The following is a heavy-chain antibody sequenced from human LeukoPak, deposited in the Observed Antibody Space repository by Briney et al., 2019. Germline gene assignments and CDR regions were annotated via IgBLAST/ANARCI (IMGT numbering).Heavy chain of an antibody. CDR2: IKQDGSEK. CDR1: GFTFSSYW. CDR3: ARDYYIWEWELLYAFDI. D-gene: IGHD1-26*01. J-gene: IGHJ3*02. Sequence: GGSLRLSCAASGFTFSSYWMSWVRQAPGKGLEWVANIKQDGSEKYYVDSVKGRFTISGDNAKNSLYLQMNSLRAEDTAVYYCARDYYIWEWELLYAFDIWGQGTMVTVSS. V-gene: IGHV3-7*01.